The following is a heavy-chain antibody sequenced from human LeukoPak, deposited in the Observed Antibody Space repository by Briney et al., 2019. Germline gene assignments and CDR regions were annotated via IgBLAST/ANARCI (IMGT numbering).Heavy chain of an antibody. V-gene: IGHV3-7*01. J-gene: IGHJ4*02. CDR3: ARDSLTYSYDSSGPTDY. CDR2: IKQDGSEK. D-gene: IGHD3-22*01. CDR1: GFTFSSYW. Sequence: GGSLRLSCAASGFTFSSYWMSWVRQAPGKGLEWVANIKQDGSEKYYVDSVKGRFTISRDNAKNSLYLQMNSLRAEDPAVHYCARDSLTYSYDSSGPTDYWGQGTLVTVSS.